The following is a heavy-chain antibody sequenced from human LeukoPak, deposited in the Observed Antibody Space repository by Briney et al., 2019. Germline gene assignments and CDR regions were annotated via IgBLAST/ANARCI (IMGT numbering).Heavy chain of an antibody. D-gene: IGHD2-2*01. V-gene: IGHV3-30*18. CDR3: AKEGPYCSSTSCRYYFDY. CDR1: GFTFSSYG. Sequence: GGSLRLSCAASGFTFSSYGMHWVRQAPGKGLEWVAVISYDGSNKYYADSVKGRFTISRDNSKNTLYLQMNSLRAEDTAVHYCAKEGPYCSSTSCRYYFDYWGQGTLVTVSS. CDR2: ISYDGSNK. J-gene: IGHJ4*02.